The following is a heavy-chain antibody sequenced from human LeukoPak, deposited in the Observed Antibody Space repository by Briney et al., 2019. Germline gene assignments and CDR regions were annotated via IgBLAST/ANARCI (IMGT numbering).Heavy chain of an antibody. CDR2: ISYDGSNK. Sequence: GGSLRLSCAASGFSFSSYGMNWVRQAPGKGLEWVAVISYDGSNKYYADSVKGRFTISRDNSKNTLYLQMNSLRAEDTAVYYCAKVDSSSWYGPYYGMDVWGQGTTVTVSS. CDR3: AKVDSSSWYGPYYGMDV. J-gene: IGHJ6*02. D-gene: IGHD6-13*01. CDR1: GFSFSSYG. V-gene: IGHV3-30*18.